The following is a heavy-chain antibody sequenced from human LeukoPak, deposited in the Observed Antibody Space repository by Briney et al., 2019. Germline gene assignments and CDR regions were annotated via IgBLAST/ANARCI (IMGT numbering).Heavy chain of an antibody. D-gene: IGHD6-13*01. CDR3: AREEEQLLHLFDY. CDR2: ISYHGSNK. Sequence: GSLRLSSAASGFTFSSYAMHWVRQAPGKGLERVAVISYHGSNKYYTDSVKGRFTISRDNSKNTPYLRMNSLRAEDTAVYYCAREEEQLLHLFDYGGQGTLVTVS. CDR1: GFTFSSYA. J-gene: IGHJ4*02. V-gene: IGHV3-30-3*01.